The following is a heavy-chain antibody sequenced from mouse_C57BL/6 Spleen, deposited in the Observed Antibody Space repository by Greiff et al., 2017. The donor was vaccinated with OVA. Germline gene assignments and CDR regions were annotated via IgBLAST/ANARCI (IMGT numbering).Heavy chain of an antibody. CDR1: GFSLTSYG. Sequence: VQLQQSGPGLVQPSQSLSIPCTVSGFSLTSYGVHWVRQSPGKGLEWLGVIWSGGSTDYNAAFISRLSISKDNSKSQVFFKMNSLQADDTAIYDCARMGYYDYDDEGYFDDWGQGTTLTVSA. D-gene: IGHD2-4*01. CDR2: IWSGGST. J-gene: IGHJ2*01. CDR3: ARMGYYDYDDEGYFDD. V-gene: IGHV2-2*01.